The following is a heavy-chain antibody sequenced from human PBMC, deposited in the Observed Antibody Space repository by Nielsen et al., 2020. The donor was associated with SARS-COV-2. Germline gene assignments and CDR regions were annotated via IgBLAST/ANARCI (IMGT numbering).Heavy chain of an antibody. D-gene: IGHD6-19*01. V-gene: IGHV4-39*07. J-gene: IGHJ4*02. CDR2: IFHSGSA. Sequence: RQAPGKGLEWIGRIFHSGSAYYNPSLESRVSISIDTSKNQFSLKLSSVTAADTAVYYCARDRIAVAGTYYFDYWGQGTLVTVSS. CDR3: ARDRIAVAGTYYFDY.